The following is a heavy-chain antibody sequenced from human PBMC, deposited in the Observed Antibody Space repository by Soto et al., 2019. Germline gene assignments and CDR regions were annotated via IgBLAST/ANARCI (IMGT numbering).Heavy chain of an antibody. J-gene: IGHJ6*02. D-gene: IGHD4-17*01. CDR3: VRRSTVPYYAVDL. V-gene: IGHV3-30*04. CDR2: TSYDGSIN. Sequence: GSLRLSCAGSGFSFGSYEMHWVRQAPGKGLEWVTFTSYDGSINYYADSVKGRFTMSRDNSKNLLYLQMNSLRTEDTAVYYCVRRSTVPYYAVDLWGQGTTVTVSS. CDR1: GFSFGSYE.